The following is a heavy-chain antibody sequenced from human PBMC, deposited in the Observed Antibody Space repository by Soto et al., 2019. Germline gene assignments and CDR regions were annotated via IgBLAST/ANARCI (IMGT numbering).Heavy chain of an antibody. J-gene: IGHJ4*02. CDR2: ISYDGNNK. D-gene: IGHD6-13*01. Sequence: QVQLVESGGGVVQPGNSLRLSCAGSGFPFSAEAMHWVRQAPGKGLEWVAAISYDGNNKNHADSVKGRFTVSRDNSKNTLYLQIYSLRPEDTAVYYCARDYSSGWCLDYWGQGSLVTVSS. CDR1: GFPFSAEA. V-gene: IGHV3-30-3*01. CDR3: ARDYSSGWCLDY.